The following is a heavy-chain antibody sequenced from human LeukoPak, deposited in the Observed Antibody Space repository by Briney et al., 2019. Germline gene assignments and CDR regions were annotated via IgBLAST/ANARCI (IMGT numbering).Heavy chain of an antibody. CDR2: IYSGGST. V-gene: IGHV3-66*01. CDR1: AFTPSSNY. J-gene: IGHJ4*02. D-gene: IGHD6-19*01. Sequence: GGSLSLSCAAAAFTPSSNYISWVRRAPGRGLEWVSVIYSGGSTYSADPVNGRFTISRDNSKNTLYLQMNSLRADDTAVCYCASGYSSGWYLYWGQGTLVTVSS. CDR3: ASGYSSGWYLY.